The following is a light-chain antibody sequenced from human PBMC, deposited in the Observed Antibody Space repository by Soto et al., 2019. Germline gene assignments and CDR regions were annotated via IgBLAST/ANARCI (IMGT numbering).Light chain of an antibody. CDR2: AAS. CDR3: LQRSSWPLT. CDR1: QSVSGY. V-gene: IGKV3-11*01. Sequence: ILLTQSPATLSLSPVERATLSCSARQSVSGYFAWYQQRPGQAPRLLIYAASNRATGIPARFSGSGSGTDFTLSISSLEPEDFAVYYCLQRSSWPLTFGGGTKVDIK. J-gene: IGKJ4*01.